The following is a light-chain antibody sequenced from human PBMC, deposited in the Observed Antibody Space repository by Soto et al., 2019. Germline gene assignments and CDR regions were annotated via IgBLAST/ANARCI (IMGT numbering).Light chain of an antibody. CDR3: AAWDDSLKGFYV. CDR2: SNN. J-gene: IGLJ1*01. Sequence: QSVLTQPPSASGTPGQRVTISCSGSISNIGSNTVNWYQQLPGTAPKLLIYSNNQRPSGVPDRFSGSKSGTSASLAISGLQAEDEADYYCAAWDDSLKGFYVCVTGTKLPVL. CDR1: ISNIGSNT. V-gene: IGLV1-44*01.